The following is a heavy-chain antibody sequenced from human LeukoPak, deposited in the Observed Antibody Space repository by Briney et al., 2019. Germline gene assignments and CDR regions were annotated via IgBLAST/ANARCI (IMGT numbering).Heavy chain of an antibody. CDR3: ARDRAGDSFDI. CDR2: ISTSGNT. V-gene: IGHV4-4*07. Sequence: SETLSLTCTVSGGSISGYYWSWIRQPAGKGLEWIGRISTSGNTNYNPSLKSQVTISRHTSKNQFSLNLNFVTAADTAIYYCARDRAGDSFDIWGQGTLVTVSS. CDR1: GGSISGYY. D-gene: IGHD7-27*01. J-gene: IGHJ3*02.